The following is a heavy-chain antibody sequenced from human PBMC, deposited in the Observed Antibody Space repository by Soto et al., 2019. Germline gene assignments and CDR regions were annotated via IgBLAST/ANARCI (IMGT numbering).Heavy chain of an antibody. J-gene: IGHJ5*01. V-gene: IGHV1-18*01. CDR1: GYTFTTYG. CDR3: AREDGYCSGGSCHSGGWLES. Sequence: ASVKVSCKTSGYTFTTYGVSWVRQAPGQGLEWMGWISPYNGNTNYAQRLQGRVTLTTDTSTNTAYMELRSLRSDDTALYYCAREDGYCSGGSCHSGGWLESSGQGTLVTVSS. CDR2: ISPYNGNT. D-gene: IGHD2-15*01.